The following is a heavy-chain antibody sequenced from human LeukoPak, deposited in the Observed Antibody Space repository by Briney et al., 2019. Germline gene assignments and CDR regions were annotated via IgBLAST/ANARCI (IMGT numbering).Heavy chain of an antibody. Sequence: SETLSLTCTVSGGSISSYYWSWIRQPAGKGLEWIGRIYTSGSTNYNPSLKSRVTMSVDTSKNQFSLKLSSVTAAYTAVYYCARAVFYYGSGKYNWFDPWGQGTLVTVSS. V-gene: IGHV4-4*07. CDR3: ARAVFYYGSGKYNWFDP. D-gene: IGHD3-10*01. J-gene: IGHJ5*02. CDR1: GGSISSYY. CDR2: IYTSGST.